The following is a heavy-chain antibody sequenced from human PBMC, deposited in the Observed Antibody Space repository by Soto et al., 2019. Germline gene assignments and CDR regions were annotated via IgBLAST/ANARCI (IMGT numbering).Heavy chain of an antibody. CDR3: ARAAGGSGYKLEFYYYMDV. Sequence: ASVKVSCKASGYTFTSYDINWVRQATGQGLEWMGWMNPNSGNTGYAQKFQGRVTMTRNTSISTAYMELSSLRSEDTAVYYCARAAGGSGYKLEFYYYMDVWGKGTTVTVSS. CDR2: MNPNSGNT. D-gene: IGHD3-3*01. V-gene: IGHV1-8*01. CDR1: GYTFTSYD. J-gene: IGHJ6*03.